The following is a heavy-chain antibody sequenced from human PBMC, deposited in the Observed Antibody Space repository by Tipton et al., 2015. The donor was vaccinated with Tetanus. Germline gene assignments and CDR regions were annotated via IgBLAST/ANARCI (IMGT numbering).Heavy chain of an antibody. CDR3: ASLIVGVNNLPDAFDI. CDR1: GFTFSTYS. Sequence: SLRLSCAASGFTFSTYSMNWVRQAPGKGLEWVSSIHSSSSYIYCADSVRGRFTISRDNARKSLYLQINSLRAEDTAVYYCASLIVGVNNLPDAFDIWGQGTMVTVSS. D-gene: IGHD1-26*01. CDR2: IHSSSSYI. J-gene: IGHJ3*02. V-gene: IGHV3-21*01.